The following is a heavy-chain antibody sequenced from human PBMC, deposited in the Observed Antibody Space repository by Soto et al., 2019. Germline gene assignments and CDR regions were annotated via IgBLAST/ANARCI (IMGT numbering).Heavy chain of an antibody. CDR3: AREVNVVALSDAFDI. CDR1: GDSISSENYF. J-gene: IGHJ3*02. D-gene: IGHD2-8*01. Sequence: QVQLQESGPGLVKPSQTLSLICTVSGDSISSENYFWSWIRQPPGQGLEWVGYISNRGTPYYNPSLKRRLTLXLDTSKNRFSLDMYSVTAADTAVYYCAREVNVVALSDAFDIWGQGTMVTVSS. V-gene: IGHV4-30-4*01. CDR2: ISNRGTP.